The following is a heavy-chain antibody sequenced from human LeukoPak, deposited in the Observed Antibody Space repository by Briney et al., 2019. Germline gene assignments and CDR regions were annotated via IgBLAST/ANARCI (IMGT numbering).Heavy chain of an antibody. Sequence: RTGGSLRLSCAASGFTFSSYGMSWVRQAPGKGLEWVSAINGSGGSTYYADSVKGRFTISRDNSKNTLYLEVISLAAEDTAVYYCAKDDAWLRFGEWSQGTLVTVSS. J-gene: IGHJ4*02. D-gene: IGHD5-12*01. CDR1: GFTFSSYG. V-gene: IGHV3-23*01. CDR3: AKDDAWLRFGE. CDR2: INGSGGST.